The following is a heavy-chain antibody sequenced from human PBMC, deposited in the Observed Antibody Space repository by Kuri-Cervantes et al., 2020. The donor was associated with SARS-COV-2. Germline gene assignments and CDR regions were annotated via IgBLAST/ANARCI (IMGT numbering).Heavy chain of an antibody. CDR1: GFSLSTSGMC. CDR2: IDWADDK. J-gene: IGHJ4*02. Sequence: SGPTLVKPTQTLTLTCTFSGFSLSTSGMCVSWIRQPPGKALEWLARIDWADDKYYSTSLKTRLTISKDTSKNQVVLTMTNMDPVDTATYYCAHSPPPPRKIITMVRGVINYFDYWGQGTLVTVSS. V-gene: IGHV2-70*12. CDR3: AHSPPPPRKIITMVRGVINYFDY. D-gene: IGHD3-10*01.